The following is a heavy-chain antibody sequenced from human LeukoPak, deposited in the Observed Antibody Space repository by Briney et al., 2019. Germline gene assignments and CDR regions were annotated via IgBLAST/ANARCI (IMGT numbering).Heavy chain of an antibody. D-gene: IGHD6-19*01. CDR3: AILVGVLAGPDAFDI. J-gene: IGHJ3*02. Sequence: GASVKVSCKASGYTFTSHGISWVRQAPGQGLEWMGWISAYNGNTNYAQKLQGRVTMTTDTSTSTAYMELRSLRSDDTAVYYRAILVGVLAGPDAFDIWGQGALVTVSS. V-gene: IGHV1-18*01. CDR2: ISAYNGNT. CDR1: GYTFTSHG.